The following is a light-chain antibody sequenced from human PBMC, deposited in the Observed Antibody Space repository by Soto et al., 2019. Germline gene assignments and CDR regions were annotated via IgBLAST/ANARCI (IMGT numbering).Light chain of an antibody. Sequence: NQFTQTPTSVSASIGDRVTITCRASQDISSFLAWYQQKAGKAPKLLIYAASTLQSGVPSRFSGSGSGTDFTLTISSLQPEDFATYFCQLLNSYPLTFGQGTRLEIK. CDR3: QLLNSYPLT. V-gene: IGKV1-9*01. CDR2: AAS. CDR1: QDISSF. J-gene: IGKJ5*01.